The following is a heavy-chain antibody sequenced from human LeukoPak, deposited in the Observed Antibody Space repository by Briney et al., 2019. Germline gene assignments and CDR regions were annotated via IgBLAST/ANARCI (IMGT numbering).Heavy chain of an antibody. CDR2: IYYSGST. CDR3: AREAAGRGRYMDV. J-gene: IGHJ6*03. Sequence: SQTLSLTCTVSGGSISSGGYYWSRIRRHPGKGLEWIGYIYYSGSTYYNPSLKSRVTISVDTSKNQFSLKLSSVTAADTAVYYCAREAAGRGRYMDVWGKGTTVTVSS. V-gene: IGHV4-31*03. D-gene: IGHD6-13*01. CDR1: GGSISSGGYY.